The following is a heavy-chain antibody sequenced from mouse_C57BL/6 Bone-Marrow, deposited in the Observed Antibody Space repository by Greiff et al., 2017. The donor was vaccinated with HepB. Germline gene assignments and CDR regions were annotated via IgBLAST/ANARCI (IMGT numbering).Heavy chain of an antibody. CDR2: IRNKANNHAT. V-gene: IGHV6-6*01. Sequence: EVHLVESGGGLVQPGGSMKLSCAASGFTFSDAWMDWVRQSPEKGLEWVAEIRNKANNHATYYAESVKGRFTISRDDSKSSVYLQMNSLRAEDTGIYYCTRPGGYGTGYYFDYWGQGTTLTVSS. CDR1: GFTFSDAW. D-gene: IGHD1-1*01. J-gene: IGHJ2*01. CDR3: TRPGGYGTGYYFDY.